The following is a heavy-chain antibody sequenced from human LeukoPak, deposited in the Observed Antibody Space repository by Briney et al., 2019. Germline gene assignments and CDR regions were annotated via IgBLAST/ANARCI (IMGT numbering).Heavy chain of an antibody. CDR3: AREIAVAGYFYYGMDF. Sequence: GGSLRLSCAASGFTFDDYAMHWVRQSPGQGLEWVSGISWNSGNMGYADSVKGRFTISRDNAKNSLYLQMNSLRAEDTALYYCAREIAVAGYFYYGMDFWGQGTTVTVSS. V-gene: IGHV3-9*01. CDR1: GFTFDDYA. CDR2: ISWNSGNM. J-gene: IGHJ6*02. D-gene: IGHD6-19*01.